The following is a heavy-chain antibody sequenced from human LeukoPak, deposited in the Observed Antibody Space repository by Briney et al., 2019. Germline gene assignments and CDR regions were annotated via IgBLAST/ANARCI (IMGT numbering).Heavy chain of an antibody. CDR1: GYTFTTSG. CDR3: ARGLVVPAAMGEFDY. J-gene: IGHJ4*02. CDR2: INVYNGNT. V-gene: IGHV1-18*01. Sequence: ASVKVSCKASGYTFTTSGINWVRQAPGQGLEWMGCINVYNGNTNYAQKFQRRITMTRDTSTNTAYMELRSLKSDDTAVYYCARGLVVPAAMGEFDYWGQGTLVTVSS. D-gene: IGHD2-2*01.